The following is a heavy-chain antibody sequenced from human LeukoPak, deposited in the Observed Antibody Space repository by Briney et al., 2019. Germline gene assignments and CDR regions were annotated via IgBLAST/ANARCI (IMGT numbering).Heavy chain of an antibody. J-gene: IGHJ6*02. V-gene: IGHV4-34*01. CDR3: ARLNILTGYRTFYYYYGMDV. CDR1: GGSFSGYY. Sequence: SETLSLTCAVYGGSFSGYYWSWIRQPPGKGLEWIGEINHSGSTNYNPSLKSRVTISVDTSKNQFSLKLSSVTAADTAVYYCARLNILTGYRTFYYYYGMDVWGQGTTVTVSS. CDR2: INHSGST. D-gene: IGHD3-9*01.